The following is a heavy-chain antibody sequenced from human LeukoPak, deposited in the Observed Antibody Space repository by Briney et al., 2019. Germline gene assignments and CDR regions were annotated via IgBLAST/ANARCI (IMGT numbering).Heavy chain of an antibody. CDR1: GFTFRSYG. V-gene: IGHV3-23*01. Sequence: GGSLRLSCAASGFTFRSYGMHWVRQAPGKGLEWVSAISGSGGSTYYADSVKGRFTISRDNSKNTLYLQMNSLRAEDTAVYYCAKYSSGWLNYFDYWGQGTLVTVSS. CDR2: ISGSGGST. J-gene: IGHJ4*02. D-gene: IGHD6-19*01. CDR3: AKYSSGWLNYFDY.